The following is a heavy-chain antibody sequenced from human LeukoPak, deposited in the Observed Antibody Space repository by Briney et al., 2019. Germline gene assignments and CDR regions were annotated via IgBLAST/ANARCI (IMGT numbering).Heavy chain of an antibody. D-gene: IGHD4-11*01. V-gene: IGHV3-7*01. CDR2: IKQDGSEK. CDR3: AKEGAYPIVTYDS. J-gene: IGHJ5*01. Sequence: GGSLRLSCAASGFTFSNYWMNWVRQAPGKGREWVANIKQDGSEKYFVDSVKGRFTISRDNAKNSLYLQMNSLRAEDTAVYYCAKEGAYPIVTYDSWGQGTLVTVSS. CDR1: GFTFSNYW.